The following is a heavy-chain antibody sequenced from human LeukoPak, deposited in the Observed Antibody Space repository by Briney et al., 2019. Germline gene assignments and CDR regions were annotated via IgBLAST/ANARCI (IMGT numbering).Heavy chain of an antibody. J-gene: IGHJ6*02. D-gene: IGHD2/OR15-2a*01. V-gene: IGHV3-21*01. CDR2: ISGSSSTI. CDR3: ARDRGYFSV. CDR1: VFTFSSYS. Sequence: GGSLRLSCAASVFTFSSYSMNWVRQAPGKGPEWVSSISGSSSTIYYADSVKGRFTISRDNAKNSLYLQMNSLRAEDTAVYYCARDRGYFSVWGQGTTVTVSS.